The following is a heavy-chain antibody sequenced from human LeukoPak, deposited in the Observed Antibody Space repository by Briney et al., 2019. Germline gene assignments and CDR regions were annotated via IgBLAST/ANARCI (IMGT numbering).Heavy chain of an antibody. J-gene: IGHJ4*02. Sequence: GGSLRLSCAASGFTFSSYWMSWVRQAPGKGLEWVANIKQDGSEKYYVDSVKGRFTISRDNTKKSLYLQMNSLRAEDTALYYCARDVLYDSSGYYSDYWGQGTLVTVSS. D-gene: IGHD3-22*01. CDR1: GFTFSSYW. CDR2: IKQDGSEK. CDR3: ARDVLYDSSGYYSDY. V-gene: IGHV3-7*03.